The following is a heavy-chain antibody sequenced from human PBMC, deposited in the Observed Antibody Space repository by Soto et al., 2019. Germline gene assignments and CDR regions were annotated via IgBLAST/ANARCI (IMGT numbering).Heavy chain of an antibody. CDR2: IRPDNGNT. CDR3: ARDTESNRYTD. D-gene: IGHD3-16*02. CDR1: GYTFSTSG. V-gene: IGHV1-18*01. Sequence: ASVKVSCKASGYTFSTSGISWVRQAPGQGLEWVGWIRPDNGNTKSAQRLQGRVTLTTDTSASTAYMELRSLTSDDTAMYYCARDTESNRYTDWGQGTLVTVSS. J-gene: IGHJ1*01.